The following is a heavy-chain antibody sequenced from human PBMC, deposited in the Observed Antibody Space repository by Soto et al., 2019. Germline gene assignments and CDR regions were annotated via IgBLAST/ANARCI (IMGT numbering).Heavy chain of an antibody. CDR2: IYYSGST. J-gene: IGHJ4*02. CDR1: GGSISSYY. Sequence: QVQLQESGPGLVKPSETLSLTCTVSGGSISSYYWSWIRQPPGKGLEWIGYIYYSGSTNYNPSLTRRVTISVDTSKTQFSLKLSSVTAADTAVYYCARVRPAQGDYYGSGDYWGQGTLVTVSS. V-gene: IGHV4-59*01. CDR3: ARVRPAQGDYYGSGDY. D-gene: IGHD3-10*01.